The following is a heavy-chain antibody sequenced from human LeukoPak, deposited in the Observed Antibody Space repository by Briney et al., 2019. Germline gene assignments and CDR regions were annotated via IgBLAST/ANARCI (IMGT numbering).Heavy chain of an antibody. CDR3: AKGFDPDGY. CDR2: ISPSRAST. J-gene: IGHJ4*02. CDR1: GFTFSKFG. Sequence: GGTLRLSCAASGFTFSKFGMSWVRQAPGKGLEWVSAISPSRASTYYADSVKGRSTISRDDSRNMLYLQLNSLRADDTVVYYCAKGFDPDGYWGQGTLVTVSS. D-gene: IGHD3-9*01. V-gene: IGHV3-23*01.